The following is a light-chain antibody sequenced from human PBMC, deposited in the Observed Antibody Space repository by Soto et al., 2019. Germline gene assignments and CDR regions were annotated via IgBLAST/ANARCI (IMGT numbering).Light chain of an antibody. CDR2: DVT. CDR1: SSDIGGYNR. J-gene: IGLJ3*02. Sequence: QSALTQPASVTGSPGQSITISCTGTSSDIGGYNRVSWYQHYPGTAPKLMIYDVTNRPSGVSDRFSGSKSGNTASLTISGLQPEDEADYYCSSYTIRSSWVFGGGTQLTVL. V-gene: IGLV2-14*01. CDR3: SSYTIRSSWV.